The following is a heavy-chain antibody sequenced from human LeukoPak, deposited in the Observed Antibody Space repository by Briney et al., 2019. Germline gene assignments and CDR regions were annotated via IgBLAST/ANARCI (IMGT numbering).Heavy chain of an antibody. V-gene: IGHV4-30-2*01. D-gene: IGHD1/OR15-1a*01. J-gene: IGHJ3*02. CDR2: INHSGST. Sequence: PSQTLSLTCTVSGGSISSDNYSWTWIRQPPGKGLEWIGEINHSGSTNYNPSLKSRVTMSVDTSKNQFSLKLSSVTAADTALYYCARGVNNWNIDTFDIWGQGTMVTVSS. CDR3: ARGVNNWNIDTFDI. CDR1: GGSISSDNYS.